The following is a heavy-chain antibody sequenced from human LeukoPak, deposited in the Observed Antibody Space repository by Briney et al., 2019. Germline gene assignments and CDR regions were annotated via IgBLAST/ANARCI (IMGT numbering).Heavy chain of an antibody. CDR1: GFTFSSYA. V-gene: IGHV3-23*01. CDR3: AKFLPTHIVVANYYFDY. J-gene: IGHJ4*02. Sequence: PGGFLRLSCAAPGFTFSSYAMSWVRQAPGKGLEWVSAISGSGGSTYYADSVKGRFTISRDNSKNALYLQMNSLRAEDTAVYYCAKFLPTHIVVANYYFDYWGQGTLVTVSS. CDR2: ISGSGGST. D-gene: IGHD2-21*01.